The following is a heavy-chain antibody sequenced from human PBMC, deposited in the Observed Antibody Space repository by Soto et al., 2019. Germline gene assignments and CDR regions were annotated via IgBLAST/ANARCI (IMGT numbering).Heavy chain of an antibody. V-gene: IGHV1-18*01. D-gene: IGHD3-22*01. CDR3: ARDLHYYDSSGSGY. CDR1: GYTFTSYG. J-gene: IGHJ4*02. Sequence: QVQLVQSGAEVKKPGASVKVSCKASGYTFTSYGVSWVRQAPGQGLEWMGWISPYNGNTYYVQKFQGRVTMTTDTSTSTAYMELRSLRSDDTAVYYCARDLHYYDSSGSGYWGQGTLVTVSS. CDR2: ISPYNGNT.